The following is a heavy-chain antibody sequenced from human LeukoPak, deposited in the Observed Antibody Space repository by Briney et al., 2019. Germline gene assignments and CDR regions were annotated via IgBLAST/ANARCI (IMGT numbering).Heavy chain of an antibody. CDR1: EFIFSNFA. Sequence: PGGSLRLSCVASEFIFSNFAMSWVRQAPGKGLVWVSRISTDGSSTSYADSVKGRFTISRDNGKNTLYLQMNSLRAEDTAVYYCASYLTSIPSGMDVWGQGTTVTVSS. D-gene: IGHD2/OR15-2a*01. CDR2: ISTDGSST. CDR3: ASYLTSIPSGMDV. J-gene: IGHJ6*02. V-gene: IGHV3-74*01.